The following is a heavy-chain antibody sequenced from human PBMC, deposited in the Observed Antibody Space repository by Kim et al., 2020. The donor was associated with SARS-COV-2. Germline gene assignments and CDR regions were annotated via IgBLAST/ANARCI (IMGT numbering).Heavy chain of an antibody. Sequence: SETLSLTCTVSGGSISSSSYYWGWIRQPPGKGLEWIGSIYYSGSTYYNPSLKSRVTISVDTSKNQFSLKLSSVTAADTAVYYCARDSSQFGESPYFDYWGQGTLVTVSS. J-gene: IGHJ4*02. CDR1: GGSISSSSYY. V-gene: IGHV4-39*07. D-gene: IGHD3-10*01. CDR2: IYYSGST. CDR3: ARDSSQFGESPYFDY.